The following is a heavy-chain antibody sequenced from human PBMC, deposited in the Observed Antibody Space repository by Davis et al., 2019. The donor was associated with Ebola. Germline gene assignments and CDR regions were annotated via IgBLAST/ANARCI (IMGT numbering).Heavy chain of an antibody. V-gene: IGHV1-18*01. Sequence: ASVKVSCKASGYTFTSYGISWVRQAPGQGLEWMGWISAYNGNTNYAQKLQGRVTMTTDTSTSTAYMELRSLRSDDTAVYYCSRDHGGNHRGGYYYYYGMDVWGQGTTVTVSS. CDR3: SRDHGGNHRGGYYYYYGMDV. CDR1: GYTFTSYG. J-gene: IGHJ6*02. CDR2: ISAYNGNT. D-gene: IGHD4-23*01.